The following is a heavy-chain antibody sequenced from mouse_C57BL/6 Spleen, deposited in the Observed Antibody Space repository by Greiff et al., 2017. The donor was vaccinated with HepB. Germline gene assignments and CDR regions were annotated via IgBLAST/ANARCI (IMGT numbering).Heavy chain of an antibody. CDR1: GYTFTSYW. Sequence: VQRVESGAELAKPGASVKLSCKASGYTFTSYWMHWVKQRPGQGLEWIGYINPSSGYTKYNQKFKDKATLTADKSSSTAYMQLSSLTYEDSAVYYCATPYEGYAMDYWGQGTSVTVSS. CDR3: ATPYEGYAMDY. J-gene: IGHJ4*01. V-gene: IGHV1-7*01. CDR2: INPSSGYT. D-gene: IGHD2-3*01.